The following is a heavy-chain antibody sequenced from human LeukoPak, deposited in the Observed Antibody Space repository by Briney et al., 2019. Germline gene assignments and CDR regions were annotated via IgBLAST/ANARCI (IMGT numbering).Heavy chain of an antibody. CDR2: INHSGST. CDR3: ARGPNSSGWYIYYYYYMDV. Sequence: SETLSLTCAVYGGSFSGYYWSWIRQPPGKGLEWIGEINHSGSTNYNPSLKSRVTISVDTSKNQFSLKLSSVTAADTAVYHCARGPNSSGWYIYYYYYMDVWGKGTTVTVSS. V-gene: IGHV4-34*01. J-gene: IGHJ6*03. D-gene: IGHD6-19*01. CDR1: GGSFSGYY.